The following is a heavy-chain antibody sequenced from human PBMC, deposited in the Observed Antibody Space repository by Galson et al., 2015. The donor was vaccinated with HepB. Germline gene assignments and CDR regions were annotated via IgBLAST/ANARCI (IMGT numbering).Heavy chain of an antibody. CDR1: GGDISSGDYY. D-gene: IGHD3-10*01. J-gene: IGHJ6*02. CDR3: ARENRGYFGSGRYFGMDV. Sequence: TLSLTCTVSGGDISSGDYYWNWVRQAPGKGLEWIGAIYYSGDTYYEPSLWSRLTISIDTSIDQFSLKLTSVTAADTAVYYCARENRGYFGSGRYFGMDVWGQGTTVIVSS. CDR2: IYYSGDT. V-gene: IGHV4-30-4*08.